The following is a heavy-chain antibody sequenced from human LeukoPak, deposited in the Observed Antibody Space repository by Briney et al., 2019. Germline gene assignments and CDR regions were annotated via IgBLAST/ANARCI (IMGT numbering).Heavy chain of an antibody. Sequence: SETLSLTCTVSGGSISSSSYYWGWIRQPPGKGLEWIGYIYYSGSTNYNPSLKSRVTISVDTSKNQFSLKLSSVTAADTAVYYCARGFFRRTTREYNWFDPWGQGTLVTVSS. CDR1: GGSISSSSYY. D-gene: IGHD1-1*01. CDR2: IYYSGST. CDR3: ARGFFRRTTREYNWFDP. V-gene: IGHV4-61*05. J-gene: IGHJ5*02.